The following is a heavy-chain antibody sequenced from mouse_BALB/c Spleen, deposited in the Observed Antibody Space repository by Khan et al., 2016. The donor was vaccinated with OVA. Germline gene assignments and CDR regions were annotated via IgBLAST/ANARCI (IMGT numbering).Heavy chain of an antibody. CDR3: ASSILLSAVDH. CDR1: GCNIKDIY. V-gene: IGHV14-3*02. J-gene: IGHJ4*01. D-gene: IGHD3-2*02. Sequence: VQLQQPGAEFVKPGAAVQLSCTASGCNIKDIYMHWVRQRPEHGLEWIGRIDPANGKTKYEPKFQDKATITADTSSTTASLQVSSLTSEDTAVCYCASSILLSAVDHWGPGTSVTVS. CDR2: IDPANGKT.